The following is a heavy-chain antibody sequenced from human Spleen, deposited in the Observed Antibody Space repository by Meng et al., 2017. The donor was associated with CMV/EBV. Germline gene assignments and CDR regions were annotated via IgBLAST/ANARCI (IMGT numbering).Heavy chain of an antibody. CDR2: INSDGTRT. D-gene: IGHD3-3*01. CDR1: GFIFNNYW. Sequence: GESLKISCAASGFIFNNYWMHWVRQAPGKGLEWVSRINSDGTRTNYVAPVQGRFTVSRDNAKNTLYLQMDSLRAEDTAVYFCARSTYYDFRSGYPLFDHWGQGMLVTVSS. V-gene: IGHV3-74*01. J-gene: IGHJ4*02. CDR3: ARSTYYDFRSGYPLFDH.